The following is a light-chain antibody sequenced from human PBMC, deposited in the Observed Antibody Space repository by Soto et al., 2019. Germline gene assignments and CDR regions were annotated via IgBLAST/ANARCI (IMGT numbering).Light chain of an antibody. J-gene: IGKJ1*01. CDR2: GAS. V-gene: IGKV3-20*01. CDR3: QQYGSSPRT. CDR1: QSVRSDY. Sequence: IVVTHSPGPLSLSPGERATLSCRASQSVRSDYLAWYQQKPGQAPRLHIYGASTRATGIPDRFTGSGSGTDFTLTISRLEPEDFAVYYCQQYGSSPRTFGQGTKVDNK.